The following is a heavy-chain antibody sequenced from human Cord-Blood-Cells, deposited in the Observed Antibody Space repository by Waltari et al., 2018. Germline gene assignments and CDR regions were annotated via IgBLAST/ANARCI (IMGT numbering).Heavy chain of an antibody. CDR1: GFIVSSHY. CDR2: NYGGGST. V-gene: IGHV3-66*01. J-gene: IGHJ2*01. CDR3: ARGAARRYFDL. Sequence: EVQLVESGGGLVQPGGSLRLSCAASGFIVSSHYMCWVRQAPGTGMEWVSVNYGGGSTYYADSVKGRFTISRDNSKNTLYRQMNSLRAEDTAVYYCARGAARRYFDLWGRGTLVTVSS. D-gene: IGHD6-6*01.